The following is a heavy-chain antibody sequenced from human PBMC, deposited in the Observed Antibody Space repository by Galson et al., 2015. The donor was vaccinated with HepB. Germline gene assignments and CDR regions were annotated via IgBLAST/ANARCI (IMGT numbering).Heavy chain of an antibody. CDR3: ATEAAAGTGFGY. CDR1: GYTLTELS. V-gene: IGHV1-24*01. CDR2: FDPEDGET. Sequence: SVKVSCKVSGYTLTELSMHWVRQAPGNGLEWMGGFDPEDGETIYAQKFQGRVTMTEDTSTDTAYMELSSLRSEDTAVYYCATEAAAGTGFGYWGQGTLVTVSS. D-gene: IGHD6-13*01. J-gene: IGHJ4*02.